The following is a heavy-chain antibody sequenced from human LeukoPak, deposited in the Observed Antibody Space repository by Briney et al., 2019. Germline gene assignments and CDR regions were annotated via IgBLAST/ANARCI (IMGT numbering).Heavy chain of an antibody. Sequence: SETLSLTCTVSGGSISSGDYYWSWTRQPPGKGLEWIGYIYYSGSTYYNPSLKSRVTISVDTSKNQFSLKLSSVTAADTAVYYCARRAYSSSYFDYWGQGTLVTVSS. CDR1: GGSISSGDYY. CDR3: ARRAYSSSYFDY. J-gene: IGHJ4*02. CDR2: IYYSGST. D-gene: IGHD6-13*01. V-gene: IGHV4-30-4*08.